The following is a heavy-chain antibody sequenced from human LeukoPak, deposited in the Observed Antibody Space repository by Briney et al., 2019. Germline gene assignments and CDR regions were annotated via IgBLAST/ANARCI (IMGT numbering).Heavy chain of an antibody. D-gene: IGHD6-19*01. CDR2: IHHSGST. V-gene: IGHV4-38-2*02. CDR3: ARTGPWLVLPRYYYYYMDV. Sequence: SETLSLTCTVSGYSISSGYYWGWIRQPPGKGLEWIGTIHHSGSTYYNPSLKSRVTISVDTSKNQFSLKLSSVTAADTAVYYCARTGPWLVLPRYYYYYMDVWGKGTTVTVSS. J-gene: IGHJ6*03. CDR1: GYSISSGYY.